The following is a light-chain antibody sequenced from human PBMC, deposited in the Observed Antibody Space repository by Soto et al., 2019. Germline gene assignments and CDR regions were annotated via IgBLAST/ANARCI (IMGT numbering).Light chain of an antibody. V-gene: IGKV3-15*01. Sequence: EIVMTQSPATLSVSPGERATLSCRASQSVSGNLAWYQQRPGQAPRLLIYGASTRATGIPARFSGSGSGTEFTLTISSLQSEDFAVYYCQQYNNWPLSFGGGTKVEIK. CDR2: GAS. CDR3: QQYNNWPLS. CDR1: QSVSGN. J-gene: IGKJ4*01.